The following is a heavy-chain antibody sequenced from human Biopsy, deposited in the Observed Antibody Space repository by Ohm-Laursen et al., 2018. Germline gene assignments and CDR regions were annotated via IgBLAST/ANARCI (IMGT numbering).Heavy chain of an antibody. Sequence: SSLRLSCAASGFAFNNYGMQWVRQAPGKGLEWVAFIFYDGSNTYYADSVKGRFTISRDNSKKTLYLQMNSLRAEDTAIYYCAKDQPDLAVVVAAHWYFDLWGRGTLVTVSS. J-gene: IGHJ2*01. D-gene: IGHD2-15*01. CDR3: AKDQPDLAVVVAAHWYFDL. CDR2: IFYDGSNT. V-gene: IGHV3-33*06. CDR1: GFAFNNYG.